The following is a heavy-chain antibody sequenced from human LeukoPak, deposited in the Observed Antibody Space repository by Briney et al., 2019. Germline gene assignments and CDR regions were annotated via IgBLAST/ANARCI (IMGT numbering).Heavy chain of an antibody. CDR1: GFSFDSHA. Sequence: GGSLILSCAASGFSFDSHAMNWVRQAPGKGLEWISAITGSGRYTYYKDSVKGRFTISRDNSKNTLFLQMSSLRAEDTAVYYCARGPLTSSNYYMDVWGRGTTVTVSS. V-gene: IGHV3-23*01. D-gene: IGHD4/OR15-4a*01. J-gene: IGHJ6*03. CDR2: ITGSGRYT. CDR3: ARGPLTSSNYYMDV.